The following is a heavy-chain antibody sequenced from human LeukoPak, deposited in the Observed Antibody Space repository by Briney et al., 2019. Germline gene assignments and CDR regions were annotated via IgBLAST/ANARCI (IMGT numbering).Heavy chain of an antibody. CDR2: MNPNSGNT. V-gene: IGHV1-8*01. CDR3: ARERDCSSTSCSYYVDV. Sequence: GASVKVSCKASGYTFTSYDINWVRQATGQGLEWMGWMNPNSGNTGYAQKFQGRVTMTRNTSISTAYMELSSLRSEDTAVYYCARERDCSSTSCSYYVDVWGEGTTVTVSS. D-gene: IGHD2-2*01. J-gene: IGHJ6*03. CDR1: GYTFTSYD.